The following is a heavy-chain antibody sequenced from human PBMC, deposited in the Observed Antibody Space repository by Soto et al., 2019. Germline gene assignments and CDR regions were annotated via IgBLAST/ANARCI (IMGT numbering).Heavy chain of an antibody. CDR1: GGSFSSGTYF. J-gene: IGHJ6*02. Sequence: SETLSLTCTVSGGSFSSGTYFWSWIRQSPGKRLEWIAYIYYSGSINYNPSLKSRATISVDTSKSQVSLTLTSVTAADAAVYYCARSPNYYYYGMDVWGQGTTVTVSS. V-gene: IGHV4-61*01. CDR3: ARSPNYYYYGMDV. CDR2: IYYSGSI. D-gene: IGHD3-10*01.